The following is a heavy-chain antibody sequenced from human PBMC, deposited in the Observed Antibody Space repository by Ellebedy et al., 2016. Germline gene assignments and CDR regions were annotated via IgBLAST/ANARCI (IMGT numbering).Heavy chain of an antibody. D-gene: IGHD3-10*01. V-gene: IGHV4-39*07. J-gene: IGHJ4*02. CDR1: GASISSSSYT. CDR2: ISDRGTT. CDR3: ARELRWFEEPRYDH. Sequence: SETLSLTXTVSGASISSSSYTWGWIRQPPGKGLEWIASISDRGTTYYNPSLKSRATISLDTSKNQFSLRLNSLTAADTAIYYCARELRWFEEPRYDHWGQGTKVIVSS.